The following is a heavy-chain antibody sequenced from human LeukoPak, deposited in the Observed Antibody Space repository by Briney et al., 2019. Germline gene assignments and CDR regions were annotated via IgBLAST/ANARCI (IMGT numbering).Heavy chain of an antibody. CDR1: GFTFSSYG. D-gene: IGHD2-2*02. CDR2: ISYDGSNK. CDR3: AKAGSDIVVVPAAIVY. V-gene: IGHV3-30*18. J-gene: IGHJ4*02. Sequence: GGSLRLSCAASGFTFSSYGMHWVRQAPGKGLELVAVISYDGSNKYYADSVKGRFTISRDNSKNTLYLQMNSLRAEDTAVYYCAKAGSDIVVVPAAIVYWGQGTLVTVSS.